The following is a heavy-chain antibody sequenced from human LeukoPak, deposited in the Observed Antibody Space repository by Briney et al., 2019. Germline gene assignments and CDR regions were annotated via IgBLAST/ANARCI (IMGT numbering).Heavy chain of an antibody. J-gene: IGHJ4*02. Sequence: ASVNVSCKASGYTFISYYMHWVRQALGQGLEWMGIINPSGGSTSYAQKFQGRVTMTRDTSTSTVYMELSSLRSEDTAVYYCARDLEVTAIQPFDYWGQGTLVTVSS. V-gene: IGHV1-46*01. D-gene: IGHD2-21*02. CDR1: GYTFISYY. CDR3: ARDLEVTAIQPFDY. CDR2: INPSGGST.